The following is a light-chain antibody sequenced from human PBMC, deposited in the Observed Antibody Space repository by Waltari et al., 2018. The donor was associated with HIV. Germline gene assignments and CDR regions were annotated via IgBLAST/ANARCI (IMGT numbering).Light chain of an antibody. J-gene: IGLJ2*01. Sequence: QSALTQPPSASGSPGQSVTVSCTGTSSDIGYFNYVSWYQQHPGKAPKLLIYDVNKRPSGVPDRFSASKSGATASLAVSGLLAEDEADYYCAAYAGNNIVIFGGVTK. V-gene: IGLV2-8*01. CDR2: DVN. CDR1: SSDIGYFNY. CDR3: AAYAGNNIVI.